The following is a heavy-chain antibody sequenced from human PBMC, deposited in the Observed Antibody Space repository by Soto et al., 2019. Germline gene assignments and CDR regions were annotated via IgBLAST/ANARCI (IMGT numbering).Heavy chain of an antibody. D-gene: IGHD6-6*01. V-gene: IGHV1-46*03. Sequence: ASVKGSCKASGYTFTIYDMHWVRQAPGQGLEWMGIINPSGGSTSYAQKFQGRVTMTRDTSTSTVYMELSSLRSEDTAVYYCARGARRGNWFDPWGQGTLVTVSS. CDR2: INPSGGST. CDR1: GYTFTIYD. J-gene: IGHJ5*02. CDR3: ARGARRGNWFDP.